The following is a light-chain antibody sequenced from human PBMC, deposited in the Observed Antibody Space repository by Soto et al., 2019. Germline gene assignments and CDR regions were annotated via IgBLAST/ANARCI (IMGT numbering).Light chain of an antibody. Sequence: DIQMTQSPSTLSASVGDRVTIPCRASQSISSWLAWYQQKPGKAPKLLIYDASSLESGVPSRFSGSGSGTEFTLTISSLQPDDFATYYCQQYNSYSGAFGPGPKVDIK. CDR1: QSISSW. J-gene: IGKJ3*01. V-gene: IGKV1-5*01. CDR3: QQYNSYSGA. CDR2: DAS.